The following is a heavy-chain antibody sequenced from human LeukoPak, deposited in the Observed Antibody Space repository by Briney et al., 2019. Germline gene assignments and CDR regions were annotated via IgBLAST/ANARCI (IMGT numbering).Heavy chain of an antibody. CDR1: GGTFSSYA. CDR3: ARDSGFANRAVASVGISDP. Sequence: GASAKVSCKASGGTFSSYAISWVRQAPGQGLEWMGGIIPIFGTANYAQKFQGRVTITADKSTSTAYMELSSLRSEDTAVYYCARDSGFANRAVASVGISDPWGQGTLVTVSS. J-gene: IGHJ5*02. V-gene: IGHV1-69*06. D-gene: IGHD6-19*01. CDR2: IIPIFGTA.